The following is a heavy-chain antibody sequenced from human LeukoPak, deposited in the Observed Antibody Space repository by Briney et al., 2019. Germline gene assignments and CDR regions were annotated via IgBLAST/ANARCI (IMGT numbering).Heavy chain of an antibody. V-gene: IGHV4-39*01. CDR1: GGSISSSNW. CDR3: ARRPRAGWFDP. CDR2: IYYSGST. Sequence: SETLSLTCAVSGGSISSSNWWSWVRQPPGKGLEWIGSIYYSGSTYYNPSLKSRVTISVDTSKNQFSLKLRSVTAADTAVYYCARRPRAGWFDPWGQGTLVTVSS. J-gene: IGHJ5*02.